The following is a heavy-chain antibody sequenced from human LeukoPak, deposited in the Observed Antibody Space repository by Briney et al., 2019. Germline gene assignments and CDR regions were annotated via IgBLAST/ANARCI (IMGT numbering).Heavy chain of an antibody. J-gene: IGHJ4*02. Sequence: HPGGSLRLSCAASGFTFSSYWMSWVRQAPGKGLEWVAATSSSDDGKYHAGSVRGRFTISRDNSKNTLYLQMNSLRAEDTAVYYCARDRGRRRDGYNYPFDYWGQGTLVTVSS. CDR2: TSSSDDGK. V-gene: IGHV3-23*01. D-gene: IGHD5-24*01. CDR1: GFTFSSYW. CDR3: ARDRGRRRDGYNYPFDY.